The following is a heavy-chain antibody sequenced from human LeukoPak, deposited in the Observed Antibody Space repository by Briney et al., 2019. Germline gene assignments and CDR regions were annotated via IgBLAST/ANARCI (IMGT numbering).Heavy chain of an antibody. CDR3: ARGREPLYFFDY. CDR2: ISPNSGDT. J-gene: IGHJ4*02. CDR1: GYTFTGYY. D-gene: IGHD1-26*01. V-gene: IGHV1-2*02. Sequence: SVKVSCKASGYTFTGYYMHWVRQAPGQGLEWMGWISPNSGDTNYAQKFQGRVTMTRDSSITTAYMELSRLRSDDTAMYYCARGREPLYFFDYWGQGTRVTVSS.